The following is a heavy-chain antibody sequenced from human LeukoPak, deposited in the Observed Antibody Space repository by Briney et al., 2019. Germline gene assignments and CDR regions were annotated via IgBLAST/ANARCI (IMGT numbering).Heavy chain of an antibody. CDR3: ARDRARPYGSGNNWFDP. D-gene: IGHD3-10*01. J-gene: IGHJ5*02. CDR1: GGTFISYA. V-gene: IGHV1-69*13. CDR2: IIPIFGTA. Sequence: SVKVSCKASGGTFISYAISWVRQAPGQGLEWMGGIIPIFGTANYAQKFQGRVTITADESTSTAYMELSSLRSEDTAVYYCARDRARPYGSGNNWFDPWGQGTLVTVSS.